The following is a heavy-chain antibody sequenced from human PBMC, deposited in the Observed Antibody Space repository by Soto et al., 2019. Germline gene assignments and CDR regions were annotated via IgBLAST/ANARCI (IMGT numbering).Heavy chain of an antibody. CDR1: GYSISSGYY. J-gene: IGHJ4*02. CDR2: IYHSGST. Sequence: SETLSLTCAVSGYSISSGYYWGWIRQPPGKGLEWIGSIYHSGSTYYNPSLKSRVTISXXXSXXXXSLXLSXXTAADTAVYYCARVPITYFDYWGQGTLVTVSS. CDR3: ARVPITYFDY. D-gene: IGHD3-10*01. V-gene: IGHV4-38-2*01.